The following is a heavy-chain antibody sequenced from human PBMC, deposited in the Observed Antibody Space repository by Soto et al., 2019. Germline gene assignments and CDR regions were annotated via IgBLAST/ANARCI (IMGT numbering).Heavy chain of an antibody. Sequence: EVHLVESGGGLVKPGGSLRLSCAVSGFTFSSCTMNWVRQAPGKGLEWVSSISPTTSHIYYADSVKGRFTISRDNAKNSLVLQMNSLRAEDTAVYYPSGCRGGACPPNYGMDVWGQGTTVTVSS. V-gene: IGHV3-21*01. J-gene: IGHJ6*02. CDR1: GFTFSSCT. CDR3: SGCRGGACPPNYGMDV. CDR2: ISPTTSHI. D-gene: IGHD2-21*02.